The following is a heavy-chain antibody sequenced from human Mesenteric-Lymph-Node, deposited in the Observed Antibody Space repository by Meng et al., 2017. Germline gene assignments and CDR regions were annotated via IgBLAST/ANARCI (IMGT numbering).Heavy chain of an antibody. D-gene: IGHD4-17*01. V-gene: IGHV4-34*01. Sequence: VSLQQGGAGLFKPSETLSLTCAVCGGSFSGYYWGWIRQPPGKGLEWIGEINHSGSTNYNPSLKSRVTISVDTSKNQFSLKLSSVTATDTAVYYCARGRGYGDYGSLYWGQGALVTVSS. CDR2: INHSGST. J-gene: IGHJ4*02. CDR3: ARGRGYGDYGSLY. CDR1: GGSFSGYY.